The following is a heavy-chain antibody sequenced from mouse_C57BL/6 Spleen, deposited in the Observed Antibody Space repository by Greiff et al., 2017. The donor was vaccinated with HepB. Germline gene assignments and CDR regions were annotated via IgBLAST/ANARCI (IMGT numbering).Heavy chain of an antibody. CDR3: ARSLTGRGGFDY. CDR1: GYTFTSYW. Sequence: QVQLKQPGAELVKPGASVKMSCKASGYTFTSYWITWVKQRPGQGLEWIGDIYPGSGSTNYNEKFKSKATLTVDTSSSTAYMQLSSLTSEDSAVYYCARSLTGRGGFDYWGQGTTLTVSS. CDR2: IYPGSGST. V-gene: IGHV1-55*01. D-gene: IGHD4-1*01. J-gene: IGHJ2*01.